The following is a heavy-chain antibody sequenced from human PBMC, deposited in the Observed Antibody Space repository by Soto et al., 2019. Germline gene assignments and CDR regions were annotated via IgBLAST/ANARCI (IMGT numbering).Heavy chain of an antibody. CDR3: ARGIAARTPPDN. CDR1: GFSFSVYT. V-gene: IGHV3-21*01. CDR2: ISSSSSYI. D-gene: IGHD6-6*01. J-gene: IGHJ4*02. Sequence: PGGSLRLSCAASGFSFSVYTMNWVRQAPGKGLEWVSSISSSSSYIYYADSLKGRFTISRDNAKNSVYLQMNGLRAEDTAVYYCARGIAARTPPDNWGQGTLVTVSS.